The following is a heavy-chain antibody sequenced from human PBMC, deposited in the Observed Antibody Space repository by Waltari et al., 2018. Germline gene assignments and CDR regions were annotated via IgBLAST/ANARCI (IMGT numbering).Heavy chain of an antibody. Sequence: EVQLVQSGAEVKKPRESLRISCEGSGYDFSTYWITWVRHMPGKGLEWMGRIDPSDSYTNYSPSFRGHVTISVDRSISTAYIQWSGLRASDTAIYYCARTSTRDFYYMDVWGKGTTVTVSS. D-gene: IGHD1-1*01. CDR2: IDPSDSYT. J-gene: IGHJ6*03. CDR1: GYDFSTYW. CDR3: ARTSTRDFYYMDV. V-gene: IGHV5-10-1*01.